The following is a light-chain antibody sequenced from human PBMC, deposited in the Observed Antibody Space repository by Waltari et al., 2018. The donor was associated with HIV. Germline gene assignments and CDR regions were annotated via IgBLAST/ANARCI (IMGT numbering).Light chain of an antibody. Sequence: QSALTQPASMSGSPGQSITISCTGTNTDIGSYDFVSWYQQHPGEAPQLILFGVTRRPSGVSSRFSGSKSGNTASLIISGLQADDEADYYCSSYTNRQTLAFGGGTKLTVL. CDR2: GVT. V-gene: IGLV2-14*01. CDR1: NTDIGSYDF. J-gene: IGLJ3*02. CDR3: SSYTNRQTLA.